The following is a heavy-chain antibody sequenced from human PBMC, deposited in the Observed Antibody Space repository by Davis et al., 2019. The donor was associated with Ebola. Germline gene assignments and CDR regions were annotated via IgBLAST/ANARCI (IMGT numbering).Heavy chain of an antibody. J-gene: IGHJ6*02. CDR1: GYSFTSYY. CDR2: IYPGDSDT. D-gene: IGHD3-10*01. Sequence: GESLKISCKGSGYSFTSYYIAWVRQMPGKGLEWMGIIYPGDSDTIYSPSFQGQVTIPADKSISTAYLRWSRLKAADSAMYYCARLAMVRGVLMGHTPNYYYYAMDVWGQGTTVTVSS. V-gene: IGHV5-51*01. CDR3: ARLAMVRGVLMGHTPNYYYYAMDV.